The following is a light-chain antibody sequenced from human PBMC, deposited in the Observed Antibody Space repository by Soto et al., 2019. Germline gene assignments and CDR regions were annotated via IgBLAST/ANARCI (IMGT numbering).Light chain of an antibody. CDR3: QQRSNWPLT. J-gene: IGKJ4*01. CDR1: QSVSSY. V-gene: IGKV3-11*01. CDR2: DAS. Sequence: LTQSQGTLSLSPGERATLSCRASQSVSSYLAWYQQKPGQAPRLLIYDASNRATGIPARFSGSGSGTDFTLTISSLEPEDFAVYYCQQRSNWPLTFGGGTKVDI.